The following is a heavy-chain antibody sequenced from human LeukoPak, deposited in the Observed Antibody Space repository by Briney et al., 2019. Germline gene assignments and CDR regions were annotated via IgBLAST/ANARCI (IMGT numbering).Heavy chain of an antibody. CDR1: GGSFSGYY. CDR2: IYYSGSI. J-gene: IGHJ4*02. CDR3: AESSGWSTPTN. D-gene: IGHD6-19*01. V-gene: IGHV4-39*01. Sequence: SSETLCLTCAVYGGSFSGYYWGWIRQPPGKGLEWIGSIYYSGSIYYNPSLKSRVTISVDTSKNQFSLKPSSVTAADTAVYYCAESSGWSTPTNWGQGTLVTVSS.